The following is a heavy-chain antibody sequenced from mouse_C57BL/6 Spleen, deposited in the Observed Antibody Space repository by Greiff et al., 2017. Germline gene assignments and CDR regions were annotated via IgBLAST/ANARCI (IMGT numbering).Heavy chain of an antibody. D-gene: IGHD1-1*01. CDR1: GYTFTDYE. V-gene: IGHV1-15*01. CDR2: IDPETGGT. CDR3: TSEPDYYGSSWDY. Sequence: VQLQQSGAELVRPGASVTLSCKASGYTFTDYEMHWVKQTPVHGLEWIGAIDPETGGTAYNQKFKGKAILTADKSSSTAYMELRSLTSEDSAVYYCTSEPDYYGSSWDYWGQGTTLTVSS. J-gene: IGHJ2*01.